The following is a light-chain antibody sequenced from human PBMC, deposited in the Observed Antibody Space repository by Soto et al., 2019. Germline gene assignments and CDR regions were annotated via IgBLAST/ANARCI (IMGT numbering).Light chain of an antibody. CDR1: SSNIGTNT. J-gene: IGLJ3*02. Sequence: QSVLTQPPSASETPGQRVTISCSGSSSNIGTNTVNWYQQLPGTAPKLLIYSNNQRPSGVPDRISGSKSGTSASLAISGLQSEDEADYYCAAWDDSLSGLFGGGTKLTVL. V-gene: IGLV1-44*01. CDR3: AAWDDSLSGL. CDR2: SNN.